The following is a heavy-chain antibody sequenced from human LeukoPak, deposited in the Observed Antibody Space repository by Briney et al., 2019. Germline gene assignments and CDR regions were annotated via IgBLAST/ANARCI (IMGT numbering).Heavy chain of an antibody. Sequence: GGSLRLSCAASGFTFSSYSMSWVRQPPGKGLEWVSGINWNGGSTGYADSVKGRFTISRDNAKNSLYLQMNSLRAEDTAVYYCARGKYYGMDVWGQGTTVTVSS. V-gene: IGHV3-20*04. CDR1: GFTFSSYS. CDR2: INWNGGST. CDR3: ARGKYYGMDV. J-gene: IGHJ6*02.